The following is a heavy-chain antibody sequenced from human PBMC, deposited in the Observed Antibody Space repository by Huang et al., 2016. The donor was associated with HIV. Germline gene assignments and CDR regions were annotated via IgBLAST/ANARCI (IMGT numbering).Heavy chain of an antibody. CDR2: INTKTGKP. CDR1: GYTFTTYS. V-gene: IGHV7-4-1*02. CDR3: ARYRLTGTFLDS. D-gene: IGHD3-9*01. J-gene: IGHJ4*02. Sequence: QVQLVQSGSELRKPGASVKVSCKASGYTFTTYSLIWVRQAPGQGLEWMGWINTKTGKPTYGQGFTGRFVFSWDTTVNTAYLQISSLKTDDTAKYFCARYRLTGTFLDSWGQGTQVTVSS.